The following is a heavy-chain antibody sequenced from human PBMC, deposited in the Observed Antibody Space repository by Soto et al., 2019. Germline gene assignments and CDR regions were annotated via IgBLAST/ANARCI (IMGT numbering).Heavy chain of an antibody. CDR2: ISGSGGST. CDR1: GFTFSSYA. D-gene: IGHD3-22*01. CDR3: ARHSSPYYYDAHY. V-gene: IGHV3-23*01. Sequence: EVQLLESGGGLVQPGGSLRLSCAASGFTFSSYAMSWVRQAPGKGLEWVSAISGSGGSTYYADSVKGRFTISRDNSKNTLYLQMNSLRAEDTDVYYCARHSSPYYYDAHYWGQGTLVTVSS. J-gene: IGHJ4*02.